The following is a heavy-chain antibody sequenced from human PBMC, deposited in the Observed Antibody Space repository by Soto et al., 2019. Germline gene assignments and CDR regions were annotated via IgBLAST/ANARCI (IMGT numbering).Heavy chain of an antibody. CDR2: IIPIFGTA. CDR3: ARDLFAAAGSHWFDP. V-gene: IGHV1-69*13. CDR1: GGTFSSYA. Sequence: SVKVSCKASGGTFSSYAISWVRQAPGQGLEWMGGIIPIFGTANYAQKFQGRVTITADESTSTAYMELSSLRSEDTALYYCARDLFAAAGSHWFDPWGQGTLVTVSS. J-gene: IGHJ5*02. D-gene: IGHD6-13*01.